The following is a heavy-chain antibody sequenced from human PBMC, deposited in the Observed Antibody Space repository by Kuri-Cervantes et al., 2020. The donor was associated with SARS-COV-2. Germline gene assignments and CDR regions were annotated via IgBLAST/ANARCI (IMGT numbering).Heavy chain of an antibody. Sequence: GESLKISCAASGFTFSSNAMSWVRQAPGKGLEWVSAISGSGGSTYYADSVKGRFTISRDNSKNTLYLQMNSLRAEDTAVYYCAKDRGYSSSWYTFVGSDYWGQGTLVTVSS. D-gene: IGHD6-13*01. CDR3: AKDRGYSSSWYTFVGSDY. CDR1: GFTFSSNA. J-gene: IGHJ4*02. V-gene: IGHV3-23*01. CDR2: ISGSGGST.